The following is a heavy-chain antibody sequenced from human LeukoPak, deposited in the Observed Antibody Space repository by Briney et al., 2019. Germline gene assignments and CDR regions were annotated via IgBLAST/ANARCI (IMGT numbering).Heavy chain of an antibody. J-gene: IGHJ3*02. V-gene: IGHV1-69*05. CDR3: ARTLIHYYDSSGLAFAI. D-gene: IGHD3-22*01. CDR2: IIPIFGTA. CDR1: GGTFSSYA. Sequence: SVKVSCKASGGTFSSYAISWVRQAPGQGLEWMGGIIPIFGTANYAQKFQGRVTITTDESTSTAYMELSSLRSEDTAVYYCARTLIHYYDSSGLAFAIWGPGTMVTVSS.